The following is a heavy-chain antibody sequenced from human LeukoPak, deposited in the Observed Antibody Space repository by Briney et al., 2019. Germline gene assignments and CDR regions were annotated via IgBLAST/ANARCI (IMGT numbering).Heavy chain of an antibody. V-gene: IGHV4-34*01. Sequence: SETLSLTCAVYGGSFSGYYWSWIRQPPGKGLEWIGEINHSGSTNYNPSLKSRVTISVDTSKNQFSLKLSSVTAADTAVYYCARRGWGYYYGSGSLRKIAFDYWGQGTLVTVSS. CDR2: INHSGST. J-gene: IGHJ4*02. D-gene: IGHD3-10*01. CDR1: GGSFSGYY. CDR3: ARRGWGYYYGSGSLRKIAFDY.